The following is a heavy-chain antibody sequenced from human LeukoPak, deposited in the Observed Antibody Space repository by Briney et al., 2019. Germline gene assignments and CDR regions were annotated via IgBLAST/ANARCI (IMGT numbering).Heavy chain of an antibody. D-gene: IGHD2-15*01. CDR3: ARGRSPGAYYYYMDV. CDR2: MNPNSGNT. CDR1: GYTFTGYD. V-gene: IGHV1-8*01. Sequence: ASVKVSCMASGYTFTGYDINWVRHATGQGLEWMGWMNPNSGNTGYAQKFQGRVTMTRNTSISTAYMELSSLRSEDTAVYYCARGRSPGAYYYYMDVWGKGITVTVSS. J-gene: IGHJ6*03.